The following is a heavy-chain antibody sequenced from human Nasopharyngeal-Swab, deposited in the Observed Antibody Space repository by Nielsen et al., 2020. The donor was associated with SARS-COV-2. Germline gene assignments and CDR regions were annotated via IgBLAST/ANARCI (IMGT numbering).Heavy chain of an antibody. CDR1: GFTFSSYD. D-gene: IGHD3-22*01. V-gene: IGHV3-13*01. CDR3: ARGALNYYDSSGYYPLGYYYMDV. Sequence: GGSLRLSCAASGFTFSSYDMHWVRQAPGKGLEWVSAIGTAGDTYYPGSVKGRFTISRENAKNSLYLQMNSLRAGDTAVYYCARGALNYYDSSGYYPLGYYYMDVWGKGTTVTVSS. J-gene: IGHJ6*03. CDR2: IGTAGDT.